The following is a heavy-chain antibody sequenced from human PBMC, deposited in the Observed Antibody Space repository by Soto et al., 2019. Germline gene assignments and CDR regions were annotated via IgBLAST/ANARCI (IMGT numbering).Heavy chain of an antibody. CDR3: TTATVLLWFGADLEEGHDY. D-gene: IGHD3-10*01. J-gene: IGHJ4*02. V-gene: IGHV3-15*01. CDR2: IKSKTDGGTT. Sequence: EVQLVESGGGLVKPGGSLRLSCAASGFTFSNAWMSWVRQAPGKGLEWVGRIKSKTDGGTTDYAAPVKGRFTISRADSKNTPYLQMNSLKTEDAAVYYCTTATVLLWFGADLEEGHDYWGQGALVTVSS. CDR1: GFTFSNAW.